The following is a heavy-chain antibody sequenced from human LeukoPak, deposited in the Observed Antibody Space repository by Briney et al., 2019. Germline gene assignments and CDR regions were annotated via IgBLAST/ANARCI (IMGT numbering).Heavy chain of an antibody. Sequence: GGSLRLSCAASGFTFGSYWMSWVRQAPGKGLEWVANIKQDGSEEYYVGSVKGRFTVSRDNAKDSLYLQMNSLRAEDTAVYYCARDGTRGYYVYEKWGRGTLVTVSS. CDR3: ARDGTRGYYVYEK. CDR1: GFTFGSYW. D-gene: IGHD3-10*02. J-gene: IGHJ4*02. CDR2: IKQDGSEE. V-gene: IGHV3-7*04.